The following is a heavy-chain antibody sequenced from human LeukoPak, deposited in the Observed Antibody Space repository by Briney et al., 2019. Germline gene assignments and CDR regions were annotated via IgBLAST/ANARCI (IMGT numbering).Heavy chain of an antibody. CDR2: IYSGGST. J-gene: IGHJ6*02. CDR3: ARDRGYLGYYHYGLDV. V-gene: IGHV3-53*01. CDR1: GFTFSSYA. D-gene: IGHD3-10*01. Sequence: PGGSLRLSCAASGFTFSSYAMSWVRQAPGKGLEWVSVIYSGGSTYYADSVKGRFTISRDHSKNTLYLQMNSLRAEDTAVYYCARDRGYLGYYHYGLDVWGQGTTVTVSS.